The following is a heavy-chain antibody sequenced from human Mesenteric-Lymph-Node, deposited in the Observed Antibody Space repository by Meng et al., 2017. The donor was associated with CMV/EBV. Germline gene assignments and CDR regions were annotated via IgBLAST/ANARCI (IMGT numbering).Heavy chain of an antibody. CDR1: GGSISSSNYY. J-gene: IGHJ4*02. Sequence: SETLSLTCSVSGGSISSSNYYWGWIRQPPGKGLEWIGNIYYSGSTDYNPSLKSRVTISVDTSKNQFSLKLSSVTAADTAVYYCARELGRPGDYWGQGTLVTVSS. CDR3: ARELGRPGDY. D-gene: IGHD2-15*01. CDR2: IYYSGST. V-gene: IGHV4-39*02.